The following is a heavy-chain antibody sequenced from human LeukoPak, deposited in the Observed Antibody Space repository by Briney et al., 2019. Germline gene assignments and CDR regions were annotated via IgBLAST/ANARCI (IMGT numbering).Heavy chain of an antibody. V-gene: IGHV4-61*08. CDR2: IYYSGST. CDR1: GGSISSGGYY. D-gene: IGHD3-22*01. CDR3: ARAPYYYDSSGYPGGWYFDL. Sequence: SETLSLTCAVSGGSISSGGYYWSWIRQPPGKGLEWIGYIYYSGSTNYNPSLKSRVTISVDTSKNQFSLKLSSVTAADTAVYYCARAPYYYDSSGYPGGWYFDLWGRGTLVTVSS. J-gene: IGHJ2*01.